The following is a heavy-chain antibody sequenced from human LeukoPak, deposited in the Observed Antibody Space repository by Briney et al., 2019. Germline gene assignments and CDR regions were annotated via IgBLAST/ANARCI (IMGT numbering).Heavy chain of an antibody. Sequence: SETLSLTCAVYGGSFSSYYWSWIRQSPGKGLEWIAEINHRGDTNYNPSVKSRRTISVDTSKNQFSLKVTSLPAADTAVYYCARGPTISESGYFDYWGQGTLVTVSS. V-gene: IGHV4-34*01. D-gene: IGHD5-24*01. CDR2: INHRGDT. CDR1: GGSFSSYY. J-gene: IGHJ4*03. CDR3: ARGPTISESGYFDY.